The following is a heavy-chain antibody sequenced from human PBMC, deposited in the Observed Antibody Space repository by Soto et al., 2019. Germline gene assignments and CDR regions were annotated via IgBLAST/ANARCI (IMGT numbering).Heavy chain of an antibody. V-gene: IGHV3-23*01. CDR2: ISSSGETT. D-gene: IGHD6-13*01. J-gene: IGHJ6*02. CDR3: VQDWTGNSCPCMVV. Sequence: EVQLLESGGGLVQPGGSLRLSCAASGFTFSSFAMTWVRQAPGEGLEWVSSISSSGETTYYSDSVKGRFTISRDISKNMVSLQMTSLRAEDTAVYFCVQDWTGNSCPCMVVWGQGTTVTVSS. CDR1: GFTFSSFA.